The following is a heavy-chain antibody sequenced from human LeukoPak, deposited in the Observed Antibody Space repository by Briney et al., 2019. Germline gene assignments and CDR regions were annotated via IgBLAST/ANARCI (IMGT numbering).Heavy chain of an antibody. Sequence: SETLSLTCTVSGGSISSYYWSWIRQPPGKGLEWIGYIYYSGSTNYNPSLKSRVTISVDTSKNQFSLKLSSVTAADTAVYYCARDSLGGGYFDYWGQGTLVTVSS. D-gene: IGHD3-16*01. V-gene: IGHV4-59*01. CDR3: ARDSLGGGYFDY. J-gene: IGHJ4*02. CDR1: GGSISSYY. CDR2: IYYSGST.